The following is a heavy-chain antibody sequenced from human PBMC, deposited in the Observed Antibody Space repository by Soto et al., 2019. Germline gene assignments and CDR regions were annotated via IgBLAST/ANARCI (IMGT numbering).Heavy chain of an antibody. CDR1: GFTFSSYA. Sequence: QVQLVESGGGVVQPGRSLRLSCAASGFTFSSYAMHWVRQAPGKGLEWVAVISYDGSNKYYADSVKGRFTIARDNSKNAVDLQMNSLRAEDTAVYYCARRGREWLFELDYWGQGTLVTVSS. J-gene: IGHJ4*02. CDR3: ARRGREWLFELDY. D-gene: IGHD3-3*01. V-gene: IGHV3-30-3*01. CDR2: ISYDGSNK.